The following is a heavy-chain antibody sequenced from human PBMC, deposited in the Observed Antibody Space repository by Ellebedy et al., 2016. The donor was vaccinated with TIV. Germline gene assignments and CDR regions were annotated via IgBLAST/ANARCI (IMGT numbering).Heavy chain of an antibody. V-gene: IGHV3-23*01. J-gene: IGHJ4*02. Sequence: GESLKISCATSGFTFDNFAMRRFRQAPGKGLEWVSAITGSGDRTFYADSVKGRFTVSRDTSKNTLYLQMNSLRAEDTAIYYCAKDSGKYGWNSEYWGQGTQVTVSS. CDR1: GFTFDNFA. D-gene: IGHD3-10*01. CDR2: ITGSGDRT. CDR3: AKDSGKYGWNSEY.